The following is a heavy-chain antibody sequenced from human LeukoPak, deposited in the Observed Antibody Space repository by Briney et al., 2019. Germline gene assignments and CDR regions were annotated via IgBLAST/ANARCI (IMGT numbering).Heavy chain of an antibody. D-gene: IGHD3-22*01. CDR2: IYSGGST. V-gene: IGHV3-53*01. CDR3: ARVDDSSGYGFN. CDR1: GFTVSSNY. Sequence: GGSLRLSCAASGFTVSSNYMSWVRQAPGKGLEWVSVIYSGGSTYYADSAKGRFTISRDNSKNTLYLQMNSLRAEDTAVYYCARVDDSSGYGFNWGQGTLVTVSS. J-gene: IGHJ4*02.